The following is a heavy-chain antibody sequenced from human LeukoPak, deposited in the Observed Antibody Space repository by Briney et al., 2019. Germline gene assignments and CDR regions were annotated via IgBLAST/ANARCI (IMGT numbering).Heavy chain of an antibody. J-gene: IGHJ3*02. D-gene: IGHD6-19*01. Sequence: GGSRRLSCAASGFTFIGYGMHWVRQAPGKGLEWGAVISYDGSNKYYADSVKGRFTISRDNAKNTLYLQMNSLRAEDTAVYYCAKDGSSGLDAFDIWGQGTMVTVSS. V-gene: IGHV3-30*18. CDR1: GFTFIGYG. CDR3: AKDGSSGLDAFDI. CDR2: ISYDGSNK.